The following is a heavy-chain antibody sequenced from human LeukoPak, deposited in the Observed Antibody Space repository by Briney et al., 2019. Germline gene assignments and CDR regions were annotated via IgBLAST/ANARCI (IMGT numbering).Heavy chain of an antibody. J-gene: IGHJ4*02. CDR3: ATQNGGNCDY. D-gene: IGHD2-21*02. CDR1: GFSFSSYW. Sequence: GGSLRLSCAASGFSFSSYWMTWVRQAPGKGLEWVANIRQDGSAKSYVDSVKGRFTISRDNAKSSLDLQMNSLRVEDTAVYYCATQNGGNCDYWGQGSLVTVSS. CDR2: IRQDGSAK. V-gene: IGHV3-7*05.